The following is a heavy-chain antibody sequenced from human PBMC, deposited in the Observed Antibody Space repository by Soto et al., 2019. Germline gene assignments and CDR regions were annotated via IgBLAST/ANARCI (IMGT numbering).Heavy chain of an antibody. D-gene: IGHD3-22*01. CDR3: FAYYYDSSGLDAFDI. J-gene: IGHJ3*02. V-gene: IGHV3-30*03. CDR1: GFTFSSYG. Sequence: GGSLRLSCAASGFTFSSYGMHWVRQAPGKGLEWVAVISYDGSNKYYADSVKGRFTISRDNSKNTLYLQMNSLRAEDTAVYYCFAYYYDSSGLDAFDIWGQGTMVTVS. CDR2: ISYDGSNK.